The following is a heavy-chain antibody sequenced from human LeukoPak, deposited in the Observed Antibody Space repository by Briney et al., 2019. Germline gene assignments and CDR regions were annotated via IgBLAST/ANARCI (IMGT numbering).Heavy chain of an antibody. CDR3: ARLSDSSGYGAFDI. J-gene: IGHJ3*02. CDR1: GFSVSDTY. Sequence: GGSLRLSCAASGFSVSDTYMGWVRQAPGKGLEWVSVIYSGGNTYYPDSVKGRSTISRDNSKNTLLLETNSLRAEDTAVYYCARLSDSSGYGAFDIWGQGTMVTVSS. CDR2: IYSGGNT. D-gene: IGHD3-22*01. V-gene: IGHV3-66*01.